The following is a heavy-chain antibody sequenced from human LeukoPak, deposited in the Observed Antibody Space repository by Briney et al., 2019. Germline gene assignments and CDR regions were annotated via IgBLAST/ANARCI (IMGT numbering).Heavy chain of an antibody. Sequence: SETLSLTCGVSGGSVSSSRDYWGWIRQSPGKGLEWIGNIYPDGTTYYNPSLKSRVTMSVDTSKTQFSLELTSVTAADTAVYYCARLGSQAFDYWGQGTLLTVSS. V-gene: IGHV4-39*01. CDR2: IYPDGTT. CDR3: ARLGSQAFDY. J-gene: IGHJ4*02. CDR1: GGSVSSSRDY.